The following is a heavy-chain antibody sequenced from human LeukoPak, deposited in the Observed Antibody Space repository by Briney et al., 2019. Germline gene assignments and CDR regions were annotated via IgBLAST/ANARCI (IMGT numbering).Heavy chain of an antibody. J-gene: IGHJ6*02. D-gene: IGHD2-2*01. V-gene: IGHV1-2*04. CDR1: GYTFTSYA. CDR2: INPNSGGT. Sequence: ASVKVSCKASGYTFTSYAMNWVRQAPGQGLEWMGWINPNSGGTNYAQKFQGWVTMTRDTSISTAYMELSRLRSDDTAVYYCATSSTRHYYYGMDVWGQGTTVTVSS. CDR3: ATSSTRHYYYGMDV.